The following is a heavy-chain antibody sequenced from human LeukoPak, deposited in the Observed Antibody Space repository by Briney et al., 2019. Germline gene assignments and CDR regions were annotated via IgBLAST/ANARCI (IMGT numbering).Heavy chain of an antibody. CDR1: GFTFSDYY. CDR2: ISSSGSTI. J-gene: IGHJ3*02. CDR3: ARKPPGYYDILTGYYIPDAFDI. D-gene: IGHD3-9*01. V-gene: IGHV3-11*01. Sequence: NPGGSLRPSCAASGFTFSDYYMSWIRQAPGKGLEWVSYISSSGSTIYYADSVKGRFTISRDNAKNSLYLQMNSLRAEDTAVYYCARKPPGYYDILTGYYIPDAFDIWGQGTMVTVSS.